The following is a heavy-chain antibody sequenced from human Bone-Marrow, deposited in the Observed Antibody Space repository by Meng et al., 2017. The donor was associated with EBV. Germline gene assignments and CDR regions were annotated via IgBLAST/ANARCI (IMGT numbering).Heavy chain of an antibody. CDR1: GFTFSNYG. CDR3: AKDLSGRFDP. D-gene: IGHD1-14*01. V-gene: IGHV3-30*18. Sequence: VKLVESGGGLVKPGRALRLSCAASGFTFSNYGFHWVRQAPGKGPEWVAIIPSDASHNKYYADSVKGRFTISRDNSKNTLYLQMNSLRTEDTAVYYCAKDLSGRFDPWGQGTLVTVSS. J-gene: IGHJ5*02. CDR2: IPSDASHNK.